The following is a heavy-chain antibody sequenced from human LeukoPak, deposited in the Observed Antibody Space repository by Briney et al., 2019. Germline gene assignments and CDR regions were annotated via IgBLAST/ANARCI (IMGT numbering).Heavy chain of an antibody. CDR1: GGSISTYY. D-gene: IGHD3-10*01. CDR2: IYYSGST. V-gene: IGHV4-59*12. CDR3: ARGNLYYYGSGSYYN. J-gene: IGHJ4*02. Sequence: SETLSLTCTVSGGSISTYYWNWIRQPPGKGLEWIGSIYYSGSTYYNPSLKSRVTISVDTSKNQFSLKLSSVTAADTAVYYCARGNLYYYGSGSYYNWGQGTLVTVSS.